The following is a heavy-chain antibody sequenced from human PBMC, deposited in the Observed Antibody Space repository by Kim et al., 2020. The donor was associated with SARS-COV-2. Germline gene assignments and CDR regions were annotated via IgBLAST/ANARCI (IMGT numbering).Heavy chain of an antibody. D-gene: IGHD3-10*01. J-gene: IGHJ4*02. CDR2: IRSKTYGGTT. CDR3: TRDFRGGSLADY. CDR1: GFTFGDYA. V-gene: IGHV3-49*03. Sequence: GGSLRLSCTASGFTFGDYAMSWFRQAPGKGLEWITFIRSKTYGGTTEYAASVKGRFTMSRDDFRSIAFLQMNSLKTEDTAVYYCTRDFRGGSLADYWGQGTLVTVSS.